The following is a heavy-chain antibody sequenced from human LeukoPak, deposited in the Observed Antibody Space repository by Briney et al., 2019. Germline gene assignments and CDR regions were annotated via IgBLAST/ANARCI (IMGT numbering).Heavy chain of an antibody. Sequence: PGRSLRLSCAASGFTFDDYAMHWVRQAPGKGLEWVSGISWNSGSIGYADSVKGRFTISRDNAKNSLYLQMNSLRAEDTALYYCAKDKPPYCGGDCYLDYWGQGTLVTVSS. CDR1: GFTFDDYA. J-gene: IGHJ4*02. CDR2: ISWNSGSI. CDR3: AKDKPPYCGGDCYLDY. V-gene: IGHV3-9*01. D-gene: IGHD2-21*02.